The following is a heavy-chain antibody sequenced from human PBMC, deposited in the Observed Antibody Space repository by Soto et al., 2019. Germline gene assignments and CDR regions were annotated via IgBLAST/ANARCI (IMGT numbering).Heavy chain of an antibody. Sequence: SETLSLTCTVSGASIRSTDYYWSWVRQPPGHELEWIGYIYASGRPYYNPSLRSRVTISADTSKNQISLKLTSPTAADTAVYYCARGVGASPPRYWGRGTLVTVSS. CDR1: GASIRSTDYY. CDR3: ARGVGASPPRY. J-gene: IGHJ4*02. D-gene: IGHD1-26*01. CDR2: IYASGRP. V-gene: IGHV4-61*08.